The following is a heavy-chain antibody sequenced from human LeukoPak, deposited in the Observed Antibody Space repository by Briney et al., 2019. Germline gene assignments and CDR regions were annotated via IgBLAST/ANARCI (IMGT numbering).Heavy chain of an antibody. D-gene: IGHD3-10*01. CDR2: IKEDGGEQ. CDR3: AREHCFGELGT. V-gene: IGHV3-7*01. J-gene: IGHJ4*02. Sequence: RGSLRLSCATSGFTFSSDYMSWVRQAPGKGLEWVANIKEDGGEQNYADSVKGRFTITRDNAKGTLFLQMNSLRAEDTALYYCAREHCFGELGTWGQGTLVPVSS. CDR1: GFTFSSDY.